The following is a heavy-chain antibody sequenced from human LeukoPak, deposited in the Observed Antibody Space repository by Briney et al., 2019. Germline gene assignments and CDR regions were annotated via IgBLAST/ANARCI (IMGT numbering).Heavy chain of an antibody. CDR1: GFTFSSYG. Sequence: GGTLRLSCAASGFTFSSYGMSWVRQAPGKGLEWVSAISGSGGSTYYTDSVKGRFTISRDNSKNTLYLQMNSLRAEDTAVYYCAVTSYGSGSYVDQWGQGTLVTVSS. J-gene: IGHJ5*02. CDR2: ISGSGGST. CDR3: AVTSYGSGSYVDQ. V-gene: IGHV3-23*01. D-gene: IGHD3-10*01.